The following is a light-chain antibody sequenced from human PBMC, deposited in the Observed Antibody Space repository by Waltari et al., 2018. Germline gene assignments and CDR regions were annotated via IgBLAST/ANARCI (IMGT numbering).Light chain of an antibody. J-gene: IGKJ2*01. CDR2: DAS. Sequence: EIVLTQSPATLSLSPGERATLSCRASQSVSSYLAWYQQKPGQAPRLLIYDASNRATGIPARFSGSGSGTDFTLTISSLEPEDFAVYYCQQRSNWQEYTFGQGTKLEI. CDR1: QSVSSY. CDR3: QQRSNWQEYT. V-gene: IGKV3-11*01.